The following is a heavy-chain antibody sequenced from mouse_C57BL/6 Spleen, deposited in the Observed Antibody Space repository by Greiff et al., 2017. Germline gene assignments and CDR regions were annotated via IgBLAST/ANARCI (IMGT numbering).Heavy chain of an antibody. CDR3: ADNSAVEWFAY. J-gene: IGHJ3*01. CDR2: IHPNSGST. V-gene: IGHV1-64*01. CDR1: GYTFTSYW. D-gene: IGHD1-3*01. Sequence: VQLQQPGPELVKPGASVQLSCKASGYTFTSYWMHWVKQRPGQGLEWIGMIHPNSGSTNYNEKFKSKATLTVDTSSSTAYMQLSSLTSEDTAVLCCADNSAVEWFAYWRQGTLVTASA.